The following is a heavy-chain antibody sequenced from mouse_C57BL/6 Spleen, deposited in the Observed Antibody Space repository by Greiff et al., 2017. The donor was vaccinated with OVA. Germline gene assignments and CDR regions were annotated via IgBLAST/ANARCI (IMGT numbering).Heavy chain of an antibody. J-gene: IGHJ2*01. V-gene: IGHV1-80*01. CDR2: IYPGDGDT. CDR1: GYAFSSYW. Sequence: QVQLQQSGAELVKPGASVKISCKASGYAFSSYWMNWVKQRPGKGLEWIGQIYPGDGDTNYNGTFKGKATLTADKSSNTAYMELSSLTNEDAAVYFCAILSCLDYWGQGTTRTVSS. CDR3: AILSCLDY. D-gene: IGHD3-3*01.